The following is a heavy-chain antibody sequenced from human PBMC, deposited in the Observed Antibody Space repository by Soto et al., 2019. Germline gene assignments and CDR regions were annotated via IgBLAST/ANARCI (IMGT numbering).Heavy chain of an antibody. Sequence: GGSLRLSCAASGFTFSNAWMNWVRQAPGKGLEWVGRIKSKTDGGTTDYAAPVKGRFTISRDDSKNTLYLQMNSLKTEDTAVYYCTTADYGDSLGLGNFQHWGQGTLVTVSS. CDR3: TTADYGDSLGLGNFQH. D-gene: IGHD4-17*01. J-gene: IGHJ1*01. V-gene: IGHV3-15*07. CDR2: IKSKTDGGTT. CDR1: GFTFSNAW.